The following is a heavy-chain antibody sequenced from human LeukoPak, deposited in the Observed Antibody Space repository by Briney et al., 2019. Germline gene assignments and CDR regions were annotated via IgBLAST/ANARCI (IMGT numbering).Heavy chain of an antibody. D-gene: IGHD3-22*01. V-gene: IGHV1-46*01. CDR3: ARAEYYYDSSGFHI. Sequence: ASVKVSCKASGYAFTRHYMHWVRQAPGQGLEWMGLINPSGSSTIYAQKFQGRVTMTRDMSTSTVYMELSSLRSEDTAVYYCARAEYYYDSSGFHIWGQGTMVTVSS. CDR1: GYAFTRHY. J-gene: IGHJ3*02. CDR2: INPSGSST.